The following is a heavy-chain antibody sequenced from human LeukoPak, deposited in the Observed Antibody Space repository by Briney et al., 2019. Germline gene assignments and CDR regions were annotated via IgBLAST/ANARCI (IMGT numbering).Heavy chain of an antibody. D-gene: IGHD2-15*01. CDR2: INPNSGGT. CDR1: GYTFTGYY. V-gene: IGHV1-2*02. Sequence: ASVKVSCKASGYTFTGYYMHWVRQAPGQGLEWMGWINPNSGGTNYAQKFQGRVTMTRDTFISTAYMELSRLRSDDTAVYYCARVDPHCSGGSCYETRFDPWGQGTLVTVSS. CDR3: ARVDPHCSGGSCYETRFDP. J-gene: IGHJ5*02.